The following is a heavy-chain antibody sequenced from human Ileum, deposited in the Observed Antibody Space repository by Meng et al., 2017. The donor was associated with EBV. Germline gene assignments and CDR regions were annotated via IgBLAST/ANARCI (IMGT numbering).Heavy chain of an antibody. Sequence: LPESSPGPGGPSGPLALRFPVSGGPISRSNWWTWVRQPSGKGLEWIGEIYHSGSTNYNPSLKSRVTISVDKSKDQFSLKLSSVTAADTAVYYCAGFPPPGKQWLVTDYWGQGTLVTVSS. CDR3: AGFPPPGKQWLVTDY. J-gene: IGHJ4*02. D-gene: IGHD6-19*01. CDR2: IYHSGST. CDR1: GGPISRSNW. V-gene: IGHV4-4*02.